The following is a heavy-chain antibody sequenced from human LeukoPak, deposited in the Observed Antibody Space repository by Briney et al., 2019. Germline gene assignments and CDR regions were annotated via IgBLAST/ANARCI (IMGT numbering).Heavy chain of an antibody. CDR2: INTNTGNP. D-gene: IGHD1-26*01. CDR3: ARDLSGSYKNPFDY. CDR1: GYTFTSYA. Sequence: ASVKVSCKASGYTFTSYAMNWVRQAPGQGLEWMGWINTNTGNPTYAQGFTGRFVFSLDTSVSTAYLQISSLKAEDTAVYYCARDLSGSYKNPFDYWGQGTLVTVSS. J-gene: IGHJ4*02. V-gene: IGHV7-4-1*02.